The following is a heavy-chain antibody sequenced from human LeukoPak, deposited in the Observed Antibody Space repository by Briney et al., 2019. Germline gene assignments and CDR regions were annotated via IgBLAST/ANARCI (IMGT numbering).Heavy chain of an antibody. CDR3: ARVYSSWTLNYYYYYMDV. Sequence: HWASVKVSCRASGYTFTSYGISWVRQAPGQGLEWMGWISAYNGNTNYAQKLQGRVTMTTDTSTSTAYMELRSLRSDDTAVYYCARVYSSWTLNYYYYYMDVWGKGTTVTISS. D-gene: IGHD5-18*01. CDR1: GYTFTSYG. CDR2: ISAYNGNT. V-gene: IGHV1-18*01. J-gene: IGHJ6*03.